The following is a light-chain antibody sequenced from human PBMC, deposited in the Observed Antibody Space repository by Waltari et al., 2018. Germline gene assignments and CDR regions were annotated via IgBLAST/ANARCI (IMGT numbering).Light chain of an antibody. CDR1: NSDVAIYNY. CDR3: ISYSDTNTWV. V-gene: IGLV2-14*03. Sequence: QSALTQPASVSGSPGQSITISCTGTNSDVAIYNYVSWYQQHPGKAPQLMIYDVSKWPSRVSNRFSGSKSGNTASLTVSGLQPDDEADYYCISYSDTNTWVFGGGTKVTVL. CDR2: DVS. J-gene: IGLJ3*02.